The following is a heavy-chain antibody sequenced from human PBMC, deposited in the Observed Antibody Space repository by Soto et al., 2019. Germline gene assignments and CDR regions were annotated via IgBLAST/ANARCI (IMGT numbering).Heavy chain of an antibody. D-gene: IGHD3-10*01. J-gene: IGHJ6*02. CDR3: ARLWRDDYGMDV. V-gene: IGHV4-30-4*01. CDR1: GGSISSGDYY. CDR2: IYYSGST. Sequence: ASETLSLTCTVSGGSISSGDYYWSWIRQPPGKGLEWIGYIYYSGSTYYNPSLKSRVTISVDTSKNQFSLKLSSVTAADTAVYYCARLWRDDYGMDVWGQGTTVTVSS.